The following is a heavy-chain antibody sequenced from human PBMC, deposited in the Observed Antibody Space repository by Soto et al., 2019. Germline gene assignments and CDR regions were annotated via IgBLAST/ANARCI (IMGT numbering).Heavy chain of an antibody. CDR1: GGSFSGYY. CDR3: ARGRPPMVRGVRLDY. CDR2: INHSGST. J-gene: IGHJ4*02. D-gene: IGHD3-10*01. Sequence: QVPLQQWGAGLLKPSETLSLTCAVYGGSFSGYYWSWIRQPPGKGLEWIGEINHSGSTNYNPSLKSRVTISVDTSKNQFSLELSSVTAADTAVYYCARGRPPMVRGVRLDYWGQGTLVTVSS. V-gene: IGHV4-34*01.